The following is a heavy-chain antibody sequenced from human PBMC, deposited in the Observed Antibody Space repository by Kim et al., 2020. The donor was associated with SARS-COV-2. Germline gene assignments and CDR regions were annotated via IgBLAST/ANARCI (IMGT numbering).Heavy chain of an antibody. D-gene: IGHD3-9*01. Sequence: SETLSLTCTVSGGSISLYYWSWIRQPPGKGLEWIGYIYSSGSTNYNPSLKSRVTISEDTSKNQFSLKLSSVTAADTAVYYCARLPYSYCSGSYYDRWFDPWGQGTLVTVSS. CDR1: GGSISLYY. CDR3: ARLPYSYCSGSYYDRWFDP. J-gene: IGHJ5*02. CDR2: IYSSGST. V-gene: IGHV4-59*08.